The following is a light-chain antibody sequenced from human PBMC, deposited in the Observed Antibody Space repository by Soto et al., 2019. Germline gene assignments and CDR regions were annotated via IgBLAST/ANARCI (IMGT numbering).Light chain of an antibody. CDR1: ESVTRT. Sequence: EIVLTPSPVILSVSPGETATLSCRASESVTRTLAWYQHMPGQAPRLLVFHASVRATGIPDRFSGSGSGTEFSLHISNLQSEDFAVYFCHQYNDWPPLTFGQGTRLEIK. CDR2: HAS. J-gene: IGKJ5*01. CDR3: HQYNDWPPLT. V-gene: IGKV3-15*01.